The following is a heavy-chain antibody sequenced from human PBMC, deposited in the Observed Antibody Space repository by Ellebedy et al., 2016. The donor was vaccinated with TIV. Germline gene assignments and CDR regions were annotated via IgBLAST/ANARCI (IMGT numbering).Heavy chain of an antibody. CDR3: ARDRDDYGFFDY. D-gene: IGHD4-17*01. CDR2: IKQDGSEK. J-gene: IGHJ4*02. CDR1: GFTFSSYS. V-gene: IGHV3-7*04. Sequence: PGGSLRLSCAASGFTFSSYSMNWVRQAPGKGLEWVANIKQDGSEKYYVDSVKGRFTISRDNAKNSLYLQMNSLRAEDTAVYYCARDRDDYGFFDYWGQGTLVTVSS.